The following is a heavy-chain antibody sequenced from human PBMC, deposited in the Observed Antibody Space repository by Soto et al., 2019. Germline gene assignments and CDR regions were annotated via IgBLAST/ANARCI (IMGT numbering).Heavy chain of an antibody. J-gene: IGHJ6*02. Sequence: PSETLSLTCTVSGDSISSYYWSWIRQPPGKGLEWIGYIDHSGSTNYNPSLKSRVTISADTSKNQLSLKLSSMTAGDTAVYYCARDNPSRYCTCDMCYYYHGMDVWGQGTTVTVSS. D-gene: IGHD2-8*01. V-gene: IGHV4-59*01. CDR1: GDSISSYY. CDR3: ARDNPSRYCTCDMCYYYHGMDV. CDR2: IDHSGST.